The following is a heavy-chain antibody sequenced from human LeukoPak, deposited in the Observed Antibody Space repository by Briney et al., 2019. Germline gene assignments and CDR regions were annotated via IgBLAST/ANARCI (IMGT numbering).Heavy chain of an antibody. V-gene: IGHV5-51*01. J-gene: IGHJ6*02. CDR2: IYPGDSDT. Sequence: GESLKISCKGSGYSFTSYWIGWVRQMPGKGLEWMGIIYPGDSDTRYSPSFQGQVTISADKSISTAYLQWSSLKTSDTAMYYCARPIWSGYFHYYYGMDVWGQGTTVTVSS. D-gene: IGHD3-3*01. CDR1: GYSFTSYW. CDR3: ARPIWSGYFHYYYGMDV.